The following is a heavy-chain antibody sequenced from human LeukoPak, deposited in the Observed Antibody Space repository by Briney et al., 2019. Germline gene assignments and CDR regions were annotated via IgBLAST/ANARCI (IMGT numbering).Heavy chain of an antibody. CDR3: ARSGIAARPDGYYYYMDV. Sequence: ASVKVSCKASGYTFTSYAMNWVRQAPGQGLEWMGWINTNTGNPTYAQGFTGRFVFSLDTSVSTAYLQISSLKAEDTAVYYCARSGIAARPDGYYYYMDVWGKGTTVTVSS. CDR1: GYTFTSYA. CDR2: INTNTGNP. J-gene: IGHJ6*03. D-gene: IGHD6-6*01. V-gene: IGHV7-4-1*02.